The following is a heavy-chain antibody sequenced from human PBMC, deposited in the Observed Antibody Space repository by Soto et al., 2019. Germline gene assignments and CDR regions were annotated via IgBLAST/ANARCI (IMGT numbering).Heavy chain of an antibody. CDR3: AREGDDFVWNDAFDI. Sequence: SETLSLTCTVSGGSISSGGYYWSWIRQHPGKGLEWIGYIYYSGSTYYNPSLKSRVTISVDTSKNQFSLKLSSVTAADTAGYYCAREGDDFVWNDAFDIWGQGTMVTVSS. D-gene: IGHD3-9*01. CDR1: GGSISSGGYY. V-gene: IGHV4-31*03. CDR2: IYYSGST. J-gene: IGHJ3*02.